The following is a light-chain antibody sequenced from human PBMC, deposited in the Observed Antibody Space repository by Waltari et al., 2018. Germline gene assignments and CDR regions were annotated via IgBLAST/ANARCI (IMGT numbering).Light chain of an antibody. Sequence: DIVMTQTPLSSPVTLGQPASISCRSSQSLVQSDGNTYLSWLQQRPGQPPRLLIYKVSNRFSGVPDRFSGSGAGTDFTLKISSLQPDDFATYYCQRYNSYPITFGPGTKVDI. J-gene: IGKJ3*01. CDR2: KVS. CDR1: QSLVQSDGNTY. V-gene: IGKV2-24*01. CDR3: QRYNSYPIT.